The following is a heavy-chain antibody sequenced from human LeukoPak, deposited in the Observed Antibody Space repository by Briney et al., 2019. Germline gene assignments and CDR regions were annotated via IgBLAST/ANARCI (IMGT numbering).Heavy chain of an antibody. J-gene: IGHJ4*02. CDR3: ARSQNYYGSGDY. Sequence: SETLSLTCTVSGDSVSNGNYYWSWLRQPPGQPLECIGYIYYTGNTYYNPSLEGRVTLSVDTSKNQFSVKLSSVTAADTAVYYCARSQNYYGSGDYWSQGTLVTVSS. V-gene: IGHV4-61*01. D-gene: IGHD3-10*01. CDR1: GDSVSNGNYY. CDR2: IYYTGNT.